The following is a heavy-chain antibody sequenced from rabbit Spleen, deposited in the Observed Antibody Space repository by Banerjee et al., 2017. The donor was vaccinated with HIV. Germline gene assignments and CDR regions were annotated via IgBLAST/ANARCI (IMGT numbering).Heavy chain of an antibody. CDR2: IYTGNGKN. CDR1: GFSFSSGYD. D-gene: IGHD4-2*01. Sequence: QEQLVESGGGLVQPEGSLTLTCTASGFSFSSGYDMSWVRQAPGKGLEWIGFIYTGNGKNYYATWAKGRFTISKTSSTTVTLQMTSLTDADTATYFCARVGYGGHIYAMGLWGPGTLVTVS. J-gene: IGHJ4*01. V-gene: IGHV1S45*01. CDR3: ARVGYGGHIYAMGL.